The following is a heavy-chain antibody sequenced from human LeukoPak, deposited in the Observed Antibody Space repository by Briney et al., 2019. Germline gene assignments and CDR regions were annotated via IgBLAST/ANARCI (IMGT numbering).Heavy chain of an antibody. Sequence: ASETLSLTCAVSGGSISSGDYYWSWIRQPPGKGLEWIGYIYYSGSTYYNPSLKSRVTISVDTSKNQFSLKLSSVTAADTAVYYCARVTAYCGGDCPRWAFDIWGQGTMVTVSS. V-gene: IGHV4-30-4*01. CDR1: GGSISSGDYY. CDR2: IYYSGST. CDR3: ARVTAYCGGDCPRWAFDI. D-gene: IGHD2-21*02. J-gene: IGHJ3*02.